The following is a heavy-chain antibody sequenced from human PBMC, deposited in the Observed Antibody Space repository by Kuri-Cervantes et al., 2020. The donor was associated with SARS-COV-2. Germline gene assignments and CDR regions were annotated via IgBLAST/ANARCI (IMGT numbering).Heavy chain of an antibody. V-gene: IGHV3-21*01. CDR1: GFTFSSYS. CDR3: AREGGYSSSWIDY. CDR2: ISSSSSYI. D-gene: IGHD6-13*01. J-gene: IGHJ4*02. Sequence: GESLKISCAASGFTFSSYSMNWVRQAPGKGLEWVSSISSSSSYIYYADSVKGRFTISRDNAKNSLYLQMNSLRADDTAVYYCAREGGYSSSWIDYWGQGTLVTVSS.